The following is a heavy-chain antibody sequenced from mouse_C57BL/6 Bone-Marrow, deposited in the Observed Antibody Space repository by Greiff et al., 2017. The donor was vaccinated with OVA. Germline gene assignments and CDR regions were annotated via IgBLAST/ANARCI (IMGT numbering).Heavy chain of an antibody. V-gene: IGHV1-52*01. D-gene: IGHD1-1*01. Sequence: VKLQQPGAELVRPGSSVKLSCKASGYTFTSYWMHWVKQRPIQGLEWIGNIDPSDSETHYNQKFKDKATLTVDKSSSTAYMQLSSLTSEDSAVYYCARSVDYGSSYVNFDVWGTGTTVTVSS. J-gene: IGHJ1*03. CDR3: ARSVDYGSSYVNFDV. CDR2: IDPSDSET. CDR1: GYTFTSYW.